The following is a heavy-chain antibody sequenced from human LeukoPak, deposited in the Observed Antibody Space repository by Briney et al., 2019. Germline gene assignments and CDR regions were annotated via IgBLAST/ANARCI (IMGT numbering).Heavy chain of an antibody. V-gene: IGHV3-43*01. CDR1: GFTPDDYT. CDR2: ISWAGGST. D-gene: IGHD6-13*01. CDR3: AKGGLGGSWYPNYYYGMDV. Sequence: GGTPRLSRAASGFTPDDYTMHRVRQAPGQGLEGVSLISWAGGSTYYAESVKGRFTIPRDNSKNSLYLQMNSLRTEDTAVYYCAKGGLGGSWYPNYYYGMDVWGQGTTVTVSS. J-gene: IGHJ6*02.